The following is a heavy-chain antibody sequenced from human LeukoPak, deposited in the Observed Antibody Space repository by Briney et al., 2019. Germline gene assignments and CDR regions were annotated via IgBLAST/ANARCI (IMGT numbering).Heavy chain of an antibody. Sequence: GGSLRLSCAASGFTFSSYAMSWVRQAPGKGLEWVGRIKSKTDGGTTDYAAPVKGRFTISRDDSKNTLYLQMNSLKTEDTAVYYCTTLNSGYDWGGVGYWYFDLWGRGTLVTVSS. J-gene: IGHJ2*01. D-gene: IGHD5-12*01. CDR1: GFTFSSYA. CDR2: IKSKTDGGTT. CDR3: TTLNSGYDWGGVGYWYFDL. V-gene: IGHV3-15*01.